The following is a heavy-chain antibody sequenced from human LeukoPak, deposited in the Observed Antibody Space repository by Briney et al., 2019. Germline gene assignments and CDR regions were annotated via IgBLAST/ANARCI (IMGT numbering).Heavy chain of an antibody. Sequence: KPSKTLSLTCAVSGGSISSYYWSWIRQPPGKGLEWIGYIFYSGSTNYNPSLKSRVTISIDTSKSQFSLKLTSVTTADTALYYCASSRYCGGDCYSDDAFDIWGRGTMVTVSS. D-gene: IGHD2-21*02. CDR1: GGSISSYY. V-gene: IGHV4-59*01. J-gene: IGHJ3*02. CDR2: IFYSGST. CDR3: ASSRYCGGDCYSDDAFDI.